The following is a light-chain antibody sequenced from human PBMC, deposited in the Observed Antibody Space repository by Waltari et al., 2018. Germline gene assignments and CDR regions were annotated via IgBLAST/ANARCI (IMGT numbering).Light chain of an antibody. Sequence: DIQMTQSPSPLSASVGDTVTITCRASHTISTWLAWYQQKPGRAPKVLIYKVSDLESGVPARFRGSGSGTEFTLTISSLQPDDFATYYCQQYNAYPYSFGQGTKLEIK. J-gene: IGKJ2*01. CDR2: KVS. CDR1: HTISTW. V-gene: IGKV1-5*03. CDR3: QQYNAYPYS.